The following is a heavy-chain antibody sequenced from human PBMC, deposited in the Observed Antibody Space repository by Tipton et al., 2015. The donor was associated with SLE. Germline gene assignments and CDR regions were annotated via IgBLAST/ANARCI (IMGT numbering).Heavy chain of an antibody. J-gene: IGHJ4*02. D-gene: IGHD6-19*01. Sequence: SLRLSCAASGFSFSDYYMAWIRQAPGKGLEWLSYISSKSSYTNYAESVKGRFTISRDNAKNSLYLQMNSLRAEDTALYYCAKNLDSSGWSRIDYWGLGTLVTVSS. CDR2: ISSKSSYT. CDR1: GFSFSDYY. V-gene: IGHV3-11*03. CDR3: AKNLDSSGWSRIDY.